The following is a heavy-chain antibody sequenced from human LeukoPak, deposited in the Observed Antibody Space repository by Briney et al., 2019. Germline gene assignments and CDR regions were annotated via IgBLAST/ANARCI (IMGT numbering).Heavy chain of an antibody. Sequence: ASVKVSCKASGGTFSSYAISWVRQAPGQGLEWMGIINPSGVSTSYAQKFQGRVTMTRDTSTSTVYMELSSLRSEDTAVYYCARDHYGGFDYWGQGTLVTVSS. D-gene: IGHD4-17*01. CDR1: GGTFSSYA. V-gene: IGHV1-46*01. J-gene: IGHJ4*02. CDR3: ARDHYGGFDY. CDR2: INPSGVST.